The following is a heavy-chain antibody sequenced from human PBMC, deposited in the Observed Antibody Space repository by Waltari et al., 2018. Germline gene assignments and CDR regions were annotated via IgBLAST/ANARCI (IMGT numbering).Heavy chain of an antibody. CDR2: IYYTGSA. D-gene: IGHD6-13*01. Sequence: QVQLQESGPGLVTPPETLSLTCTVSGGSISTYYWSWIRQPPGKGLEWIGYIYYTGSANYNPSLRSRVTISVDTSKNQFSLKVISVTAADMAVYYCARVISSSWLDYWGQGTLVTVSS. J-gene: IGHJ4*02. CDR1: GGSISTYY. V-gene: IGHV4-59*01. CDR3: ARVISSSWLDY.